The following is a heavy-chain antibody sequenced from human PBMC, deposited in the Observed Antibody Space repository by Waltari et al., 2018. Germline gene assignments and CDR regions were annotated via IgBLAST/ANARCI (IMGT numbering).Heavy chain of an antibody. CDR3: AKYRDGELLRYMDV. J-gene: IGHJ6*03. CDR1: GFTFSSHA. Sequence: EVQLLESGGGLVQPGGSLGLSCAASGFTFSSHAMSWVRQAPGKGLEWVSTITGSGISTYYADSVKGRFTVSRDNSKNTLSLQMNSLRAEDTALYYCAKYRDGELLRYMDVWGKGTTVTISS. V-gene: IGHV3-23*01. D-gene: IGHD3-10*01. CDR2: ITGSGIST.